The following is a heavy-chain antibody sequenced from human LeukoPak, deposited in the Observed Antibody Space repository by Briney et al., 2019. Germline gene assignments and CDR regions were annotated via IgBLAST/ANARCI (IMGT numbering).Heavy chain of an antibody. CDR2: ISSSSSYI. V-gene: IGHV3-21*01. CDR1: GFTLSSYS. D-gene: IGHD1-26*01. CDR3: ARGIAQSGGYYYMDV. J-gene: IGHJ6*03. Sequence: PGGSLRLSCAASGFTLSSYSMNWVRQAPGKGLEWVSSISSSSSYIYYADSVKGRFTISRDNAKNSLYLQIDSLRAEDTAVYYCARGIAQSGGYYYMDVWGKGTTVTISS.